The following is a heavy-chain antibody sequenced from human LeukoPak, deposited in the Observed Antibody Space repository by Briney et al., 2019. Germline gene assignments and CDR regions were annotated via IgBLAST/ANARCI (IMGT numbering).Heavy chain of an antibody. CDR1: GGSISSGSYY. CDR3: ARDPGYSSSWYYFDY. Sequence: PSETLSLTCTVSGGSISSGSYYWRWIRQPAGKGLEWIGRIYTSGSTNYNPSLKSRVTISVDTSKNQFSLKLSSVTAADTAVYYCARDPGYSSSWYYFDYWGQGTLVTVSS. CDR2: IYTSGST. D-gene: IGHD6-13*01. V-gene: IGHV4-61*02. J-gene: IGHJ4*02.